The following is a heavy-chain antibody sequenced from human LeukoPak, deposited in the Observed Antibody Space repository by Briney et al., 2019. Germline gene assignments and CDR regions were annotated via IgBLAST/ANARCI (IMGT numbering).Heavy chain of an antibody. CDR1: GGSFSGYY. CDR3: ARGPDCSSTSCSKYYFDY. D-gene: IGHD2-2*01. J-gene: IGHJ4*02. CDR2: INHSGST. V-gene: IGHV4-34*01. Sequence: SETLSLTCAVYGGSFSGYYWSWLRQPPGKGLEWIGEINHSGSTNYNPSLKSRVTISVDTSKNQFSLKLSSVTAADTAVYYCARGPDCSSTSCSKYYFDYWGQGTLVTVSS.